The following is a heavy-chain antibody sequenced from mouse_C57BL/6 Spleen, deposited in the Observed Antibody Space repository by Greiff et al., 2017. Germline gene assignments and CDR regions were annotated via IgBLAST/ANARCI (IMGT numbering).Heavy chain of an antibody. D-gene: IGHD1-1*02. V-gene: IGHV1-80*01. CDR3: ARGEVERGYFDC. Sequence: QVQLQQSGAELVKPGASVKISCKASGYAFSSYWMNWVKQRPGKGLEWIGQIYPGVGDTNYNGKFKGKATLTADKSSSTAYMQLRSLTSEDSAVYFCARGEVERGYFDCWGQGATLTVS. CDR1: GYAFSSYW. J-gene: IGHJ2*01. CDR2: IYPGVGDT.